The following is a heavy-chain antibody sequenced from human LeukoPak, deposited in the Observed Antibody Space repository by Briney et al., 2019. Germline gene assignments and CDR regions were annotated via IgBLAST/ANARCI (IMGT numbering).Heavy chain of an antibody. D-gene: IGHD3-3*01. Sequence: GGSLRLSCAASAITFSTYAMSWVRQAPGKGLECVSVISGGAGSTYYADSVKGRFTISRDNSKNTLYLQMNSLRTEDTAVYYCAKDKYNFWSGSNYYYMDVWGKGTTVTVSS. CDR3: AKDKYNFWSGSNYYYMDV. CDR1: AITFSTYA. J-gene: IGHJ6*03. V-gene: IGHV3-23*01. CDR2: ISGGAGST.